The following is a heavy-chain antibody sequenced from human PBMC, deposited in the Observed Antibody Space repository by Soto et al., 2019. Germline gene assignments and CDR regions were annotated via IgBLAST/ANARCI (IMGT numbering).Heavy chain of an antibody. CDR2: IYYSGST. CDR3: ATLWGQD. V-gene: IGHV4-39*01. J-gene: IGHJ4*02. D-gene: IGHD3-10*01. Sequence: QLQLQESGPVLVKPSETLSRTCTVSGGSIRSSSYYWGWIRQPPGKGLEWIGSIYYSGSTYYNPSLKSRVTISVDTSKNQFSLKLSSVTAADTAVYYCATLWGQDWGQGTLVTVSS. CDR1: GGSIRSSSYY.